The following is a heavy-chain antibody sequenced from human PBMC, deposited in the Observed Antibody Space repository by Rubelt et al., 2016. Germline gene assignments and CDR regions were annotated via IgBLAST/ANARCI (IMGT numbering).Heavy chain of an antibody. V-gene: IGHV1-18*01. Sequence: QVQLVQSGAEVKKPGSSVKVSCKASGGTFSNYAISWVRQAPGQGLEWMGWISAYNGNTNYAQKRQGRVTMTTDTSTSTAYMELRSLRSDDTAVYYCAREYRTRNYYYYGMDVWGQGTTVTVSS. CDR1: GGTFSNYA. CDR3: AREYRTRNYYYYGMDV. D-gene: IGHD1-1*01. CDR2: ISAYNGNT. J-gene: IGHJ6*02.